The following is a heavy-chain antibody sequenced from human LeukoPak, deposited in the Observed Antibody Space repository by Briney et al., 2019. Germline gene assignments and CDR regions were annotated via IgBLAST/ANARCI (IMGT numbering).Heavy chain of an antibody. CDR3: AKGGWLDD. CDR2: ITGRSDKT. D-gene: IGHD6-19*01. J-gene: IGHJ4*02. CDR1: GLNFNKYD. V-gene: IGHV3-23*01. Sequence: QAGGSLRLSCAASGLNFNKYDMTWARQAPGKGLEWVSTITGRSDKTYYTDSVKGRFVTSRDNSKDTLYLQMNSLRAEDTALYYCAKGGWLDDLGQGALVTVSS.